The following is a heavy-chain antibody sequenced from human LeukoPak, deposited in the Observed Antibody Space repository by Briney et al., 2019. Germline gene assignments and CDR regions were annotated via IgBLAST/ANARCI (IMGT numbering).Heavy chain of an antibody. CDR2: TYYKSKWYN. CDR3: AREQVGAKTGIDF. Sequence: SQTLSLTCAISGDSVSSYTAAWNWIRQSPSRGLEWLGRTYYKSKWYNDYAVSVKSRITINSDTSKNQFSLHLNSVTPEDTAVYYCAREQVGAKTGIDFWGQGTLVTVSS. J-gene: IGHJ4*02. CDR1: GDSVSSYTAA. V-gene: IGHV6-1*01. D-gene: IGHD1-26*01.